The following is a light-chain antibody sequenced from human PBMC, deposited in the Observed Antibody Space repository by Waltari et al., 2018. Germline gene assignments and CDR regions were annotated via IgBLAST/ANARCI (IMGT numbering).Light chain of an antibody. CDR1: STDTGGYKY. Sequence: QSALTHPRSVSGSPGQSVTLPCTGTSTDTGGYKYVSLYQQPPGQAPKLVIYDLDYRPSGVPDRFSGSKAGNTASLTISGLQTDDEADYYCCSYAGRYTSVFGGGTRVTVL. CDR3: CSYAGRYTSV. J-gene: IGLJ2*01. CDR2: DLD. V-gene: IGLV2-11*02.